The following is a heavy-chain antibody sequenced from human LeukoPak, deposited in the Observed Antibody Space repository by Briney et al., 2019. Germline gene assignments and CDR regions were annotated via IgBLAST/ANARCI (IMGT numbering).Heavy chain of an antibody. CDR1: GYIFTNNW. Sequence: GESLKISCKGSGYIFTNNWIGWVRQMPGKGLEWMVIIYPGDSDTRYSPSFEGQDTISVDKSISTAYLQWSSLKASDTAMYYCARQTRDGSGSRGYSFDFWGQGTLVTVSS. CDR2: IYPGDSDT. CDR3: ARQTRDGSGSRGYSFDF. D-gene: IGHD3-10*01. J-gene: IGHJ4*02. V-gene: IGHV5-51*01.